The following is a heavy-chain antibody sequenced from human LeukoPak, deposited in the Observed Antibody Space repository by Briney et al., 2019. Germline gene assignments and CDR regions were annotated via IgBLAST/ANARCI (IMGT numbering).Heavy chain of an antibody. CDR2: IKEDGSET. D-gene: IGHD5/OR15-5a*01. J-gene: IGHJ4*02. V-gene: IGHV3-7*04. Sequence: GRSLRLSCTAPAITFSNSWMSWVSQAPGKGLEWVANIKEDGSETNYVDSVKGRFTISRDNAKNSLFLQMNSLRGEDTAIYYCARHLAGDSLYRHFDYWGQGTLVTVSS. CDR3: ARHLAGDSLYRHFDY. CDR1: AITFSNSW.